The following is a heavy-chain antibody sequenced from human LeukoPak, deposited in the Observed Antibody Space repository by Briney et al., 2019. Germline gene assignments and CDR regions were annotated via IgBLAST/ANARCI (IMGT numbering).Heavy chain of an antibody. V-gene: IGHV3-21*01. CDR1: GFTFSSYR. Sequence: GGSLRLSCAASGFTFSSYRMNRVRQAPGKGLEWVSSISSSSSYIYYADSVKGRFTISRDNAKNSLYLQMNSLRAEDKAVYYCARDGDSSGYYYFDYWGQGTLVTVSS. D-gene: IGHD3-22*01. CDR3: ARDGDSSGYYYFDY. J-gene: IGHJ4*02. CDR2: ISSSSSYI.